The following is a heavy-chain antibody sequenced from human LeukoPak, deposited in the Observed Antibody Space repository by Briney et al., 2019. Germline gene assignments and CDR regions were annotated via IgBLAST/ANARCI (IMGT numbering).Heavy chain of an antibody. J-gene: IGHJ3*02. CDR1: GFTFSSYS. V-gene: IGHV3-48*04. D-gene: IGHD5-24*01. Sequence: GGSLRLYCAASGFTFSSYSMNWVRQAPAKGLEWVSYISSSRSTIYYADSVKGRFTISRDNAKNSLYLQMNSLRAEDTAVYYCARGQEMATRNDAFDIWGQGTMVTVSS. CDR3: ARGQEMATRNDAFDI. CDR2: ISSSRSTI.